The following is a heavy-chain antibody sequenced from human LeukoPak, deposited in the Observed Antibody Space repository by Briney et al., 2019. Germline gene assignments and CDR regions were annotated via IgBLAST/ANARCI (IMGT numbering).Heavy chain of an antibody. V-gene: IGHV1-8*01. CDR3: AREGETFDY. Sequence: GASVKVSCKASGYTFTNYDINWVRQATGQGLEWMGWANPNDGNTGYAQRFQGRVTMTRNTSISTVYLELSSLRSEDTAVYFCAREGETFDYWGQGTLITVSS. D-gene: IGHD3-16*01. J-gene: IGHJ4*02. CDR1: GYTFTNYD. CDR2: ANPNDGNT.